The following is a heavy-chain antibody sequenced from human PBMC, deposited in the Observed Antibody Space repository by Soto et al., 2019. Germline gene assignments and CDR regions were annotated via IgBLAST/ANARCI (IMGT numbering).Heavy chain of an antibody. D-gene: IGHD4-4*01. CDR2: VNPGAYIT. V-gene: IGHV3-23*05. CDR3: AKVLHGCNSVTNFGMDV. J-gene: IGHJ6*02. CDR1: GFSFSNYD. Sequence: EVQLLESGGGLVQPGGSLRLSCAASGFSFSNYDMSWVRQAPGKGLEWVSAVNPGAYITYYADSVGGRFTISRDNSNNPLFLQMNSLRAEDTDIYHCAKVLHGCNSVTNFGMDVWGQGTTVTVSS.